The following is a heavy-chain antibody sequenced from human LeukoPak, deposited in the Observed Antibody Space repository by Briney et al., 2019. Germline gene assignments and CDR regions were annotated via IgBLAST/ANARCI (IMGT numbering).Heavy chain of an antibody. J-gene: IGHJ4*02. Sequence: PGGSLRLSCAASGFTFSSYWMSWARLAPGKGLEWVANINQVGSDKYYVDSEKDRFTISRDNAKNSLYLQMSSLRAEDTAVRNCATSTFVRGGSGYWGQGTLVTVSS. CDR1: GFTFSSYW. CDR2: INQVGSDK. D-gene: IGHD3-10*01. V-gene: IGHV3-7*03. CDR3: ATSTFVRGGSGY.